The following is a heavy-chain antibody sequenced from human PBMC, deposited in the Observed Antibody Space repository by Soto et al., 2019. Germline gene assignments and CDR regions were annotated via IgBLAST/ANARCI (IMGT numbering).Heavy chain of an antibody. CDR2: IYYSGSP. CDR1: GGSISSRSYY. V-gene: IGHV4-39*01. CDR3: ARHYIRYCYVSGSYHYLYY. J-gene: IGHJ4*02. D-gene: IGHD3-10*01. Sequence: SETLSLTCTASGGSISSRSYYWGWIRQPTGKGRAWTGSIYYSGSPYYNPSLKSRVTISVDTSKNKFSLKLSSLTAAAPAVFHCARHYIRYCYVSGSYHYLYYFGQGPLVTVS.